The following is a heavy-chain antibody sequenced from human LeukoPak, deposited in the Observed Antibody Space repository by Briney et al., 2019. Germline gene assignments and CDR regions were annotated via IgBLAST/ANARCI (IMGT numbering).Heavy chain of an antibody. CDR2: ISSSGSTI. Sequence: GGSLRLSCAASGFTFSDYYMSWIRQAPGKGLEWISYISSSGSTIHYADSVKGRFTISRDNAKNSLYLQMNSLRAEDTALYYCAKSVGVTPTGCAFDIWGQGTMVTVSS. V-gene: IGHV3-11*01. CDR3: AKSVGVTPTGCAFDI. CDR1: GFTFSDYY. J-gene: IGHJ3*02. D-gene: IGHD2-21*02.